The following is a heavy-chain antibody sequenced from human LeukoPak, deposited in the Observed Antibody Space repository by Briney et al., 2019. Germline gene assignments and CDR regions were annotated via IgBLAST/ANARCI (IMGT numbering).Heavy chain of an antibody. J-gene: IGHJ4*02. CDR2: ISYDGSNK. D-gene: IGHD3-16*01. V-gene: IGHV3-30*18. CDR1: GFTFSSYG. CDR3: AKEQFIMVTFGGVQDY. Sequence: GGSLRLSWAASGFTFSSYGMHWVRRAPGKGLEWVAVISYDGSNKYYADSVKGRFTISRDNSQKTLYLQMNSLRAEDTAVYYCAKEQFIMVTFGGVQDYWGQGSLVTVSS.